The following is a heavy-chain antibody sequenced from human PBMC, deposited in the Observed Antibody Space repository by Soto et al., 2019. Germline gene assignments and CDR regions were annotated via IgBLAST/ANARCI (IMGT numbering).Heavy chain of an antibody. CDR3: ANFRYYDSSGYPTPHAFDI. V-gene: IGHV3-23*01. CDR2: ISGSGGST. J-gene: IGHJ3*02. CDR1: GFTFSSYA. D-gene: IGHD3-22*01. Sequence: GGSLRLSCAASGFTFSSYAMSWVRQAPGKGLEWVSAISGSGGSTYYADSVKGRFTISRDNSKNTLYLQMNSLRAEDTAVYYCANFRYYDSSGYPTPHAFDIWGQGTMVTVSS.